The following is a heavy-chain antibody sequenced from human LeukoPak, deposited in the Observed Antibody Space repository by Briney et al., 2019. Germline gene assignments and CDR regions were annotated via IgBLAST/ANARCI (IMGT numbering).Heavy chain of an antibody. J-gene: IGHJ5*02. D-gene: IGHD3-10*01. CDR1: GGSFSGYY. CDR2: INHSGST. V-gene: IGHV4-34*01. CDR3: ARNLWFGELSFDP. Sequence: ASETLSLTCAVYGGSFSGYYWSWIRQPPGKGLEWIGEINHSGSTNYNPSLKSRVTISVDTSKNQFSLKLSSVTAADTAVYYCARNLWFGELSFDPWGQGTLVTVSS.